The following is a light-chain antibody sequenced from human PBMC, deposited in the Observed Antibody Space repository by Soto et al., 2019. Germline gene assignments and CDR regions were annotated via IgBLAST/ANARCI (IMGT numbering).Light chain of an antibody. CDR2: DAS. CDR1: QSISSW. V-gene: IGKV1-5*01. Sequence: DIQMTQSPSTLSASVGDRVTITCRASQSISSWLAWYQRKPGKAPKLLIYDASSLESGVPSSGCCSGSGTEFTLTSISLQAEVFATHTGPQYDSYPRAFGGGTKVDIK. J-gene: IGKJ4*01. CDR3: PQYDSYPRA.